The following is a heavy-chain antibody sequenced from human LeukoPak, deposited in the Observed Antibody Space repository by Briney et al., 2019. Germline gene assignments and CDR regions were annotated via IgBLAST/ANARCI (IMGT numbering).Heavy chain of an antibody. V-gene: IGHV4-38-2*01. CDR2: INHSGST. CDR3: ARTRQWLEYYFDY. CDR1: GYSISSGYY. D-gene: IGHD6-19*01. Sequence: PSETLSLTCAVSGYSISSGYYWGWIRQPPGKGLEWIGSINHSGSTYYNPSLKSRVTISVDTSKNQFSLKLSSVTAADTAVYYCARTRQWLEYYFDYWGQGTLVTVSS. J-gene: IGHJ4*02.